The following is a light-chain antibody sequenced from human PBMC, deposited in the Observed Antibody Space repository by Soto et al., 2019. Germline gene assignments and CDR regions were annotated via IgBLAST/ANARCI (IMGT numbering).Light chain of an antibody. Sequence: EIVLTQSPGTLSLSPGERATLSCRASQSVSSSYLAWYQQKPGQAPRLLIYGASSRATGIPDRFSGSGSGTDFTLTISRLEPEDFAVYYCQKYGSPHPWTFGQGTKVESK. J-gene: IGKJ1*01. V-gene: IGKV3-20*01. CDR1: QSVSSSY. CDR2: GAS. CDR3: QKYGSPHPWT.